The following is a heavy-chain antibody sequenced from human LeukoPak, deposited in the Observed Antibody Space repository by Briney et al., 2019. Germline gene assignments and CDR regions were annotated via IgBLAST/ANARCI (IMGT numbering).Heavy chain of an antibody. D-gene: IGHD2-2*01. CDR2: ISGSGGAI. Sequence: GGALRLSCATSGFTFTTYEMNWVRQAPGKGLEWVSHISGSGGAIYYADSVKGRFTISRDNAKNSLYLQMSSLRVEDTAVYSCARRYCSSTSCTLDYWGQGTLVTVSS. CDR1: GFTFTTYE. V-gene: IGHV3-48*03. CDR3: ARRYCSSTSCTLDY. J-gene: IGHJ4*02.